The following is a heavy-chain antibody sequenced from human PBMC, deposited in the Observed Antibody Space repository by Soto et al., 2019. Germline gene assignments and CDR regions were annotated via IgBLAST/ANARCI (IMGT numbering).Heavy chain of an antibody. V-gene: IGHV4-30-4*01. CDR3: ARDRGGPITIFPA. CDR2: IYYSGST. Sequence: SATLSLTCTGSGGSISSSSYYWSWILQPPGKGLEWIGYIYYSGSTYYNPSLKSRVTISVDTSKNQFSLKLSSVTAADTAVYYCARDRGGPITIFPAWGQGTLVTVSS. D-gene: IGHD3-3*01. CDR1: GGSISSSSYY. J-gene: IGHJ5*02.